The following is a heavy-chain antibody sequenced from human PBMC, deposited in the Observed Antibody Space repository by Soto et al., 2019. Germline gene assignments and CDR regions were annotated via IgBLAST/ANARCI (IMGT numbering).Heavy chain of an antibody. CDR3: AREAPFWYFDL. CDR2: IWNDGSNK. CDR1: GFIFSSYG. Sequence: GGSLRLSCAASGFIFSSYGMHWVRQAPGKGLEWVAVIWNDGSNKYYADSVKGRFTISRDSSKSSLYLQLNSLRAEDTAVYYCAREAPFWYFDLWGRGTPVTVSS. J-gene: IGHJ2*01. V-gene: IGHV3-33*01.